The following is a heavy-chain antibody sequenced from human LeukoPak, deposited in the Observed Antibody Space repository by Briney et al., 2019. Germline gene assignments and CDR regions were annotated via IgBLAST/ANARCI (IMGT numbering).Heavy chain of an antibody. CDR3: ARAPSSTTVFGVITNFFDY. D-gene: IGHD3-3*01. V-gene: IGHV4-39*07. CDR2: IYYSGST. CDR1: GGSVSSTSHY. Sequence: SETLSLTCTVSGGSVSSTSHYWGWIHQPPGKGLEWIGTIYYSGSTYYNPSLKSRVTISVDTSKNQFSLKLSSVTAADTAVYFCARAPSSTTVFGVITNFFDYWGQGTLVTVSS. J-gene: IGHJ4*02.